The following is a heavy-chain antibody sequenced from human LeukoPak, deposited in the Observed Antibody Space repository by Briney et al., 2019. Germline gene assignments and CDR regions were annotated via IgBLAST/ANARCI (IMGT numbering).Heavy chain of an antibody. J-gene: IGHJ4*02. CDR2: ISGSGGST. Sequence: GGSLRLSCAASGFTFSSYAMSWVRQAPGEGLEWVSAISGSGGSTYYADSVKGRFTISRDNSKNTLYLQMNSLRAEDTAVYYCAKPGGTMTTIPSSEGVFDYWGQGTLVTVSS. V-gene: IGHV3-23*01. D-gene: IGHD2-21*02. CDR1: GFTFSSYA. CDR3: AKPGGTMTTIPSSEGVFDY.